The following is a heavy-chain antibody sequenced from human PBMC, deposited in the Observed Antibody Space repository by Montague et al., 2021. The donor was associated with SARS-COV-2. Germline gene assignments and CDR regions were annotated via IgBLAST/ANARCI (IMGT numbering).Heavy chain of an antibody. J-gene: IGHJ4*02. CDR2: INSDGSST. V-gene: IGHV3-74*01. CDR3: ARDRGTQYGDVPYDY. D-gene: IGHD4-17*01. CDR1: GFTFSSYG. Sequence: SLRLSCAASGFTFSSYGMHWVRQAPGKGLVWVSRINSDGSSTSYADSVKGRFTISRDNAKNTLYLQMNSLRAEDTAVYYCARDRGTQYGDVPYDYWGQGTLVTVSS.